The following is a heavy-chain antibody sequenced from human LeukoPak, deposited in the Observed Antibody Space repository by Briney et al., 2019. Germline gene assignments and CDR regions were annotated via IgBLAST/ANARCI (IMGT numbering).Heavy chain of an antibody. D-gene: IGHD3-22*01. V-gene: IGHV4-59*01. Sequence: SETLSLTCTVSGGSISSYYWSWIRQPPGKGLEWNGYIYYSGSTNYNPSLKSRVTISVDTSKNQFSLKLSSVTAADTAVYYCARETTYYYDSSGYYYGRYFDYWGQGTLVTVSS. CDR2: IYYSGST. CDR1: GGSISSYY. CDR3: ARETTYYYDSSGYYYGRYFDY. J-gene: IGHJ4*02.